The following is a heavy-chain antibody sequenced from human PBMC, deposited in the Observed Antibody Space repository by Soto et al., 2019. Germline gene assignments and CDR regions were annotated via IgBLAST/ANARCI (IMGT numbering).Heavy chain of an antibody. Sequence: EVQLVESGGGLVQPGGSLRLSCAASGFTLSGRSMHWVRQAPGKGLVWVSGIDNAGTDSTYADSVKGRFTSSRDNAKNMLYLQKNRLSVDDTAVYYCARGSCGPDVWGKGTPVTVSS. D-gene: IGHD3-16*02. CDR1: GFTLSGRS. J-gene: IGHJ6*04. CDR3: ARGSCGPDV. V-gene: IGHV3-74*01. CDR2: IDNAGTDS.